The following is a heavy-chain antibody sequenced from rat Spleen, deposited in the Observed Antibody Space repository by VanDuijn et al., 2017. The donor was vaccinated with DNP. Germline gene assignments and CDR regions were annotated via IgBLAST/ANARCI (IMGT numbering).Heavy chain of an antibody. D-gene: IGHD1-12*03. J-gene: IGHJ1*01. CDR1: GYSITSNY. CDR3: ARGHDGYSPDWYFDF. V-gene: IGHV3-1*01. CDR2: ISYSGRT. Sequence: EVQLQESGPGLVQPSQSLSLTCSVTGYSITSNYWGWIRKFPGNKMEWIGHISYSGRTTYNPSLKSRISITRDTSKNQFFLQLNSVTTEVTATYYCARGHDGYSPDWYFDFWGPGTMVTVSS.